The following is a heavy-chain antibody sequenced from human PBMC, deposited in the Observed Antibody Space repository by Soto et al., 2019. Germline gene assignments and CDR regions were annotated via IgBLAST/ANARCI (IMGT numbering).Heavy chain of an antibody. CDR2: IYSGGRT. J-gene: IGHJ4*02. CDR1: GLTVSRNY. Sequence: PGGSLRLSCAASGLTVSRNYMSWVRQAPGKGLEWVSIIYSGGRTYYADSVKGRFTISRDNSKNTLYLQMNSLRAEDTAVYYCATDDGAYWGLGTLVTVSS. V-gene: IGHV3-53*01. CDR3: ATDDGAY. D-gene: IGHD3-10*01.